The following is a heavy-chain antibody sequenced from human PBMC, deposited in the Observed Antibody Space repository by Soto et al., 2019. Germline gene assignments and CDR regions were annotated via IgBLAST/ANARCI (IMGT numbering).Heavy chain of an antibody. V-gene: IGHV1-46*01. CDR3: ARVVVPTTATTSNWFDP. CDR2: INPSGGST. J-gene: IGHJ5*02. Sequence: ASVKVSCKASGYTFTTYYLHCVRQAPGQGLEWMGIINPSGGSTNYAQRFQGRVTMTSDTSTSTVYMELSSLRADDTAVYYCARVVVPTTATTSNWFDPWGQGTLVTVSS. CDR1: GYTFTTYY. D-gene: IGHD4-17*01.